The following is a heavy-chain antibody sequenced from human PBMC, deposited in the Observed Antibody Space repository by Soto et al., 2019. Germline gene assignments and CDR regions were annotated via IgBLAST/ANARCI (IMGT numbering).Heavy chain of an antibody. D-gene: IGHD6-13*01. CDR2: INWNGGST. CDR1: GFTFDDYG. CDR3: AKEEQLERGAFDI. Sequence: EVQLVESGGGVVRPGGSLRLSCAASGFTFDDYGMIWVRQAPGKGLEWVSGINWNGGSTSYADSVKGRFTISRDNAKNSLYLQMNSLRAEDTALYFCAKEEQLERGAFDIWGQGTMVTVSS. J-gene: IGHJ3*02. V-gene: IGHV3-20*04.